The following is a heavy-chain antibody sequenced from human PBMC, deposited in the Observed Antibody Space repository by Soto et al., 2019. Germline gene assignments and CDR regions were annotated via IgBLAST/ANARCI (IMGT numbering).Heavy chain of an antibody. D-gene: IGHD2-15*01. V-gene: IGHV3-23*01. CDR3: AKLDVVVIAAQYYFDY. Sequence: GGSLRLSCAASGFIFSNYAMSWVRQAPGKGLEWVSAISGRGGSTYYADSVKGQFTISRDNSKNTLFLEMNSLRAEDTAVYYCAKLDVVVIAAQYYFDYWGQGTLVTVSS. CDR1: GFIFSNYA. CDR2: ISGRGGST. J-gene: IGHJ4*02.